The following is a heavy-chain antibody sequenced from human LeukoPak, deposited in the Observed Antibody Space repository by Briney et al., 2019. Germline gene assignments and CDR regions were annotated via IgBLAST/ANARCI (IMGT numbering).Heavy chain of an antibody. CDR3: ARNLWFGESSDAFDM. Sequence: GASVKVSCKASGYTFINYDINWVRQATGQGLEWMGWMNPNSGNRDYGKKFQGRVTITRNTSINTVYMELSSLRSEDTAVYYCARNLWFGESSDAFDMWGQGTMVTVSS. CDR1: GYTFINYD. J-gene: IGHJ3*02. CDR2: MNPNSGNR. D-gene: IGHD3-10*01. V-gene: IGHV1-8*03.